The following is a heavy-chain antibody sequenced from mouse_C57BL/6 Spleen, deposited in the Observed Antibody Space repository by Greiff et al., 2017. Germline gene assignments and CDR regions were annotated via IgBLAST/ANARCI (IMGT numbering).Heavy chain of an antibody. CDR2: ISDGGSYT. J-gene: IGHJ3*01. Sequence: EVQVVESGGGLVKPGGSLKLSCAASGFTFSSYAMSWVRQTPEKRLEWVATISDGGSYTYYPDNVKGRFTISRDNAKNNLYLQMSHLKSEDTAMYYCARDYYGSSGCAYWGQGTLVTVSA. CDR3: ARDYYGSSGCAY. V-gene: IGHV5-4*01. D-gene: IGHD1-1*01. CDR1: GFTFSSYA.